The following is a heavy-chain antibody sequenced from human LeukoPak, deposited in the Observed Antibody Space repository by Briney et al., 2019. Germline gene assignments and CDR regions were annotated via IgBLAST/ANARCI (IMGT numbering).Heavy chain of an antibody. CDR2: IYHSGST. V-gene: IGHV4-39*07. D-gene: IGHD6-19*01. Sequence: LETLSLTCTVSGGSISSSFDYWGWIRQPPEKGLEWIGSIYHSGSTYYNPSLKSRVTISVDTSKNQFSLKLSSVTAADTAVYYCASSKGRWLVLGYSGQGTLVTVSS. CDR3: ASSKGRWLVLGY. CDR1: GGSISSSFDY. J-gene: IGHJ4*02.